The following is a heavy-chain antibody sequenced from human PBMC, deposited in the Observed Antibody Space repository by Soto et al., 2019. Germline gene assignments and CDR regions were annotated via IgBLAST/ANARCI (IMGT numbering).Heavy chain of an antibody. CDR3: ATDLEYSSTLVLLGHYGMDV. J-gene: IGHJ6*02. V-gene: IGHV1-24*01. CDR2: FDPEDGET. CDR1: GYTLTELS. D-gene: IGHD6-6*01. Sequence: ASVKVSCKVSGYTLTELSMHWVRQAPGKGLEWMGGFDPEDGETIYAQKFQGRVTMTEDTSTDTAYMELSSLRSEDTAVYYCATDLEYSSTLVLLGHYGMDVWGQGTTVTVSS.